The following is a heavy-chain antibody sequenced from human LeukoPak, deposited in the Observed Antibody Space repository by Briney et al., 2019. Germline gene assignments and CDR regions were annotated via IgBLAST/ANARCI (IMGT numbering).Heavy chain of an antibody. CDR1: GFTFSSYS. V-gene: IGHV3-21*01. D-gene: IGHD6-19*01. CDR2: ISSSSSYI. J-gene: IGHJ4*02. Sequence: PRGSLRLSCAASGFTFSSYSMNWVRQAPGKGLEWVSSISSSSSYIYYADSVKGRFTISRDNAKNSLYLQMNSLRAEDTAVYYCARDPGHSGWYGDYWGQGTLVTVSS. CDR3: ARDPGHSGWYGDY.